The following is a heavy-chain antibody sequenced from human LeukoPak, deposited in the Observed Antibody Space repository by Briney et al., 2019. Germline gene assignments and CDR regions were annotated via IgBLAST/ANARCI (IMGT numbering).Heavy chain of an antibody. CDR3: TSRGGSYPDY. CDR2: IKQDGSEK. D-gene: IGHD1-26*01. CDR1: AFTFSFW. V-gene: IGHV3-7*01. J-gene: IGHJ4*02. Sequence: GGSLRLSFAASAFTFSFWMSWVRQAPGKGLEWVANIKQDGSEKYYVDSVKGRFTISRDNAKNSLYLQMNSLRAEDTAVYYCTSRGGSYPDYWGQGTLVTVSS.